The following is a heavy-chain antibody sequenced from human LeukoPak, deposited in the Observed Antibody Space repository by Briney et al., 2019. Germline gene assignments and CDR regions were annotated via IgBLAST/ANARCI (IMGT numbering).Heavy chain of an antibody. J-gene: IGHJ6*02. CDR2: INPSGGST. V-gene: IGHV1-46*01. CDR1: GYTFTSYY. CDR3: ARASPIAVADPYYYYGMDV. D-gene: IGHD6-19*01. Sequence: GASVKVSCKASGYTFTSYYMHWVRQAPGQGLEWMGIINPSGGSTSYAQKFQGRVTMTRDTSKNQFSLKLSSVTAADTAVYYCARASPIAVADPYYYYGMDVWGQGTTVTVSS.